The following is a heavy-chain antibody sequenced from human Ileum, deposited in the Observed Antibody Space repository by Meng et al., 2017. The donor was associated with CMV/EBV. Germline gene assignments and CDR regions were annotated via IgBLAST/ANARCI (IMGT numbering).Heavy chain of an antibody. J-gene: IGHJ5*01. V-gene: IGHV4-59*01. D-gene: IGHD6-19*01. CDR3: ARVRLVSGSGWYWFDP. CDR1: GGSISSYY. CDR2: IHYSGST. Sequence: SETLSLTCTVSGGSISSYYWSWIRQPPGKGLEWIGYIHYSGSTNYNPSLQSRVTISVDTSKNQFSLKLTSVTAADTAVYYCARVRLVSGSGWYWFDPWGQGTRVTVSS.